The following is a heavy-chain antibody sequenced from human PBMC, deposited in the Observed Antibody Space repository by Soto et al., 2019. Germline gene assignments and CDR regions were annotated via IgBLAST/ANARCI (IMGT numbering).Heavy chain of an antibody. CDR3: ARDKAYGDYVDWFDP. CDR2: IYYSGST. CDR1: GGSISSYY. D-gene: IGHD4-17*01. V-gene: IGHV4-59*01. Sequence: SETLSLTCTVSGGSISSYYWSWIRQPPGKGLEWIGYIYYSGSTNYNPSLKSRVTLSVDTSKNQFSLKLSSVTAADTAVYYCARDKAYGDYVDWFDPWGQGTLVTVSS. J-gene: IGHJ5*02.